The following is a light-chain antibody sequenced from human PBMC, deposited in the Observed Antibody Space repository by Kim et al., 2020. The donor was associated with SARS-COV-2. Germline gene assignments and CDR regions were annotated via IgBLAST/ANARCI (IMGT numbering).Light chain of an antibody. CDR1: QDVSSC. CDR2: AAS. V-gene: IGKV1-12*01. Sequence: ASVGDRFTLTCLARQDVSSCLASYQHKPVKAPKLLIYAASSLQSGVPSRFSGSESGTDFTLTISSLLPEDFATYYCLQTNSFPLTFGGGTKVDI. CDR3: LQTNSFPLT. J-gene: IGKJ4*01.